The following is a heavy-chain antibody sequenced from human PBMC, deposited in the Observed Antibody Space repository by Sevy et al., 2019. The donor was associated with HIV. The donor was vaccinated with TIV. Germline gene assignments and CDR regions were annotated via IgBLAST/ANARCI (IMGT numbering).Heavy chain of an antibody. J-gene: IGHJ3*02. CDR2: ISWNSGSI. D-gene: IGHD3-10*01. Sequence: GGSLRLSCAASGFTFDDYAMHWVRQAPGKGLEWVSAISWNSGSIGYADSVKDRFTISRDNAKNSLYLQMNSLTAEDTASYYCPNLYMDRGAMRAFDIWGQGTMVTVSS. V-gene: IGHV3-9*01. CDR1: GFTFDDYA. CDR3: PNLYMDRGAMRAFDI.